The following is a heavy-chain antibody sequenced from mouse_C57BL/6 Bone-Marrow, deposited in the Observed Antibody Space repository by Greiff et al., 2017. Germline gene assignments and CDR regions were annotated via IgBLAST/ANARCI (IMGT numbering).Heavy chain of an antibody. CDR3: ARVTTVVAPYAY. CDR2: INHYNGCT. D-gene: IGHD1-1*01. V-gene: IGHV1-19*01. Sequence: QLQQSGPVLVKPGALAKMSCKAPGYPFTDFYMIWVTQSHGQSLEWIGVINHYNGCTSYNQKFKGKATLTVDKSSSTAYMELNSLTSEESAVYYGARVTTVVAPYAYWCRGTRVTVSA. CDR1: GYPFTDFY. J-gene: IGHJ3*01.